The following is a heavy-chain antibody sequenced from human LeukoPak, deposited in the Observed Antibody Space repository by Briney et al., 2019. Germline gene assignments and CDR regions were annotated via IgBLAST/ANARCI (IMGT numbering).Heavy chain of an antibody. J-gene: IGHJ4*02. CDR2: ISASGGTT. CDR1: GFTFNINT. V-gene: IGHV3-23*01. D-gene: IGHD5/OR15-5a*01. Sequence: GSLRLSCAASGFTFNINTMNWVRQAPGEGLEWVSTISASGGTTYYADSVKGRFTISRDNSRNTLFLQMNSLRAEDTAVYLCAILGSTMSNYWGQGTLVTVSS. CDR3: AILGSTMSNY.